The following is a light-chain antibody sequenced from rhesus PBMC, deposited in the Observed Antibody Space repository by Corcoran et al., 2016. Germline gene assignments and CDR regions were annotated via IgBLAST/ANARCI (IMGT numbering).Light chain of an antibody. V-gene: IGKV1-69*01. CDR3: QQLDNSPLT. J-gene: IGKJ4*01. CDR1: QGITNW. CDR2: RAS. Sequence: DIQMTQSPSSLSASVGDRVTITWRASQGITNWLAWYQQKPGKAPKLLLYRASNLGTGVPTRFRGGCSGTDFRLTISSLQPEDFGTCYCQQLDNSPLTCGGGTKVELK.